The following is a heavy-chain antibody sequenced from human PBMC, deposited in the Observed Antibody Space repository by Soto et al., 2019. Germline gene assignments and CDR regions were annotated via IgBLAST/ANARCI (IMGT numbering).Heavy chain of an antibody. CDR2: ISGSGANSYYADA. CDR3: VKEYGGYDVTNFDF. D-gene: IGHD4-17*01. CDR1: GFTFSTYA. Sequence: GGSLRLSCAASGFTFSTYAMGWVRQDPAQGLAWVSTISGSGANSYYADAYYADSVKGRFTISRDNSKNTLYLQMNSLRAEDTAVYYCVKEYGGYDVTNFDFWGQGTLVTVSS. J-gene: IGHJ4*02. V-gene: IGHV3-23*01.